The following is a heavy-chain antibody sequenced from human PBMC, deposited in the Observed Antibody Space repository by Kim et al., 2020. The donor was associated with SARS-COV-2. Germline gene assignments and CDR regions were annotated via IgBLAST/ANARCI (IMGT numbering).Heavy chain of an antibody. J-gene: IGHJ6*02. D-gene: IGHD3-10*01. CDR2: ISYDGSNK. CDR1: GFTFSSYG. Sequence: GGSLRLSCAASGFTFSSYGMHWVRQAPGKGLEWVAVISYDGSNKYYADSVKGRFTISRDNSKNTLYLQMNSLRAEDTAVYYCAKDLKVSGSGRGDYYYYGMDVWGQGTTVTVSS. V-gene: IGHV3-30*18. CDR3: AKDLKVSGSGRGDYYYYGMDV.